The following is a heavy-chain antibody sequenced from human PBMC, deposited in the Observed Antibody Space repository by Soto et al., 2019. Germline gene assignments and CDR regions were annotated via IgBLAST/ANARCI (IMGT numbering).Heavy chain of an antibody. CDR2: IYPGDSDT. CDR1: GYSFTSYW. V-gene: IGHV5-51*01. D-gene: IGHD6-13*01. CDR3: ASQTYSSPRGYYYYYGMDV. Sequence: GESLKISCKGSGYSFTSYWIGWVRQMPGKGLECMGIIYPGDSDTRYSPSFQGQVTISADKSISTAYLQWSSLKASDTAMYYCASQTYSSPRGYYYYYGMDVWGQGTTVTVSS. J-gene: IGHJ6*02.